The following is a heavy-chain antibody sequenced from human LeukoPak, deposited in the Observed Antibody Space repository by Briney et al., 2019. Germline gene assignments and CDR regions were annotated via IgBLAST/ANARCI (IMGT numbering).Heavy chain of an antibody. D-gene: IGHD4-17*01. Sequence: SETLSLTCGVYGGSFSGNYWSWIRQPPGKGLEWIGEINHSGSTNYNPSLKSRVTISADTSKNQFSLKLSSVTAADTAVYYCARGSGDYENYAFDIWGQGTMVTVSS. CDR3: ARGSGDYENYAFDI. V-gene: IGHV4-34*01. CDR1: GGSFSGNY. CDR2: INHSGST. J-gene: IGHJ3*02.